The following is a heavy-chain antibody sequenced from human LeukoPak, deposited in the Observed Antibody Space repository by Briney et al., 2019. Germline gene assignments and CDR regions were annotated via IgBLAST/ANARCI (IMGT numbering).Heavy chain of an antibody. V-gene: IGHV4-59*12. CDR1: GGSISSYY. D-gene: IGHD5-18*01. CDR2: IYYSGST. CDR3: ARDRGGYTYSHDY. Sequence: SETLSLTCTVSGGSISSYYWSWIRQPPGKGLEWIGYIYYSGSTNYNPSLKSRVTISVDTSKIQFSLKLSSVTAADTAVYYCARDRGGYTYSHDYWGQGTLVTVSS. J-gene: IGHJ4*02.